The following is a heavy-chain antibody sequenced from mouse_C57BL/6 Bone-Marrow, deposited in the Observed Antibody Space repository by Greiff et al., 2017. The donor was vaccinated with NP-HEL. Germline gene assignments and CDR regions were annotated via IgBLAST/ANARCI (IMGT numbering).Heavy chain of an antibody. Sequence: VQLQQPGAELVKPGASVKLSCKASGYTFTSYWMQWVKQRPGQGLEWIGEIDPSDSYTNYNQKFKGQATLTVDPSSSTAYMQLSSLTSEDSAVYYCARCYSNQYYFDYWGQGTTLTVSS. CDR1: GYTFTSYW. CDR2: IDPSDSYT. J-gene: IGHJ2*01. V-gene: IGHV1-50*01. CDR3: ARCYSNQYYFDY. D-gene: IGHD2-5*01.